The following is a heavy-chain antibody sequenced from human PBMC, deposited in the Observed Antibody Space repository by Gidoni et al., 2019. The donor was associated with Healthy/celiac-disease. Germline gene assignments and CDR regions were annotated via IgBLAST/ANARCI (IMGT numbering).Heavy chain of an antibody. J-gene: IGHJ4*02. CDR1: GGSFSGYY. CDR2: INHSGST. V-gene: IGHV4-34*01. Sequence: QVQLQQWGAGLLKPSETLSLTCAVYGGSFSGYYWSWIRQPPGKGREWIGEINHSGSTNYNPSLKSRVTISVDTSKNQFSLKLSSVTAADTAVYYCARGPPHYYGSGSPLDYWGQGTLVTVSS. D-gene: IGHD3-10*01. CDR3: ARGPPHYYGSGSPLDY.